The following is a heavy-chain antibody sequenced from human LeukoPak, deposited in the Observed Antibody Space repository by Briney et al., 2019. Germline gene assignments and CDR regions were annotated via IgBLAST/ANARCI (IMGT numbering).Heavy chain of an antibody. Sequence: GGSLRLSCAASGFTFSTHDMNWVRQAPGKGLEWVSSISSRSSSICYADSVKGRFTISRDNAKSSLYLQMNSLRAEDTAVYWCARDYIAYDPLDYWGQGTLVTVSS. J-gene: IGHJ4*02. CDR1: GFTFSTHD. CDR3: ARDYIAYDPLDY. CDR2: ISSRSSSI. V-gene: IGHV3-21*01. D-gene: IGHD3-3*01.